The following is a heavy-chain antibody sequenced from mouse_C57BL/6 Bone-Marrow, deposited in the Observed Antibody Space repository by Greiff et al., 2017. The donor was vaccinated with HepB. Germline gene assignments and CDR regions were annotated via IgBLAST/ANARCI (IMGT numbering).Heavy chain of an antibody. CDR2: IDPSDSYT. V-gene: IGHV1-50*01. D-gene: IGHD1-1*01. Sequence: QVQLQQPGAELVKPGASVKLSCKASGYTFTSYWMQWVKQRPGQGLEWIGEIDPSDSYTNYNQKFKGKATLTVDTSSSTAYMQLSSLTSEDSAVYYCASYYYGSSWAYWGQGTLVTVS. CDR3: ASYYYGSSWAY. J-gene: IGHJ3*01. CDR1: GYTFTSYW.